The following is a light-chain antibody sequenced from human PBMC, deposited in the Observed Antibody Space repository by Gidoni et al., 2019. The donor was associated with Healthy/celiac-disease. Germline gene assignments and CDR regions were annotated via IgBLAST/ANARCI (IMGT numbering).Light chain of an antibody. V-gene: IGKV1-39*01. CDR2: AAS. Sequence: DIQMTQSPSSLSASVGDRVTITCRASQSISSYLNWYQQKPGKAPKLLIYAASSLQSGVPSRFSGSGSWTDFTLTISSLQPEDFATYYCQQSYSTPGTFGQGTKLEIK. CDR3: QQSYSTPGT. J-gene: IGKJ2*01. CDR1: QSISSY.